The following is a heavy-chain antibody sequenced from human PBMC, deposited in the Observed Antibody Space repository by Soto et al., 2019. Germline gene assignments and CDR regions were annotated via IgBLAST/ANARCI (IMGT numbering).Heavy chain of an antibody. CDR3: ARESSSGNSYFDY. CDR2: IYSGGST. J-gene: IGHJ4*02. CDR1: GFTVSSSN. Sequence: EVQLVESGGGLVQPGGSLRLSCAASGFTVSSSNMRWVRQAPGKGLEWVSLIYSGGSTYYADSVKGRFTISRDNSKNTVFLQMNSVRVDDTAMYYCARESSSGNSYFDYWGRGTLVAVSS. D-gene: IGHD1-26*01. V-gene: IGHV3-66*01.